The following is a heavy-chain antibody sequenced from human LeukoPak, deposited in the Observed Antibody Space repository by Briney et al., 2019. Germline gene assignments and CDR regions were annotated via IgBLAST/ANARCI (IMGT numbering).Heavy chain of an antibody. CDR3: SDPLSDY. Sequence: GGSLRLSCAASGFTFDDYAMHWVRQAPGKGLEWVSGISWNSGSIGYADSVKGRFTISRDNAKNSLYLQMNSLKTEDTAVYYCSDPLSDYWGQGTLVTVSS. J-gene: IGHJ4*02. V-gene: IGHV3-9*01. CDR2: ISWNSGSI. CDR1: GFTFDDYA.